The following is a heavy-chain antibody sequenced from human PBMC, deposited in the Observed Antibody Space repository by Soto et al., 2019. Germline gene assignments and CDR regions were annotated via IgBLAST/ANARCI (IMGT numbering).Heavy chain of an antibody. D-gene: IGHD3-9*01. CDR3: AKDPNGHYDILTGYDY. CDR1: GFTFSSYA. V-gene: IGHV3-23*01. J-gene: IGHJ4*02. Sequence: GGSLRLSCAASGFTFSSYAMSWVRQAPGKGLEWVSAISGSGGSTYYADSVKGRFTISRDNSKNTLYLQMNSLRAEDTALYYCAKDPNGHYDILTGYDYWGQGTLVTVSS. CDR2: ISGSGGST.